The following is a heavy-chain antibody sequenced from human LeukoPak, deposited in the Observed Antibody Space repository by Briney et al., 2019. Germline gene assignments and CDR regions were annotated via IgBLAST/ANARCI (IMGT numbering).Heavy chain of an antibody. CDR1: GVTFSSYA. V-gene: IGHV3-30-3*01. Sequence: PGVSLRLSCAASGVTFSSYAMHWVRQAPGKGLEWVAVISYDGSNKYYADSVKGRFTISRDNSKNTLYLQMNSLRAEDTAVYYCARDKAAAGYYYYGMDVWGQGTTVTVSS. D-gene: IGHD6-13*01. J-gene: IGHJ6*02. CDR3: ARDKAAAGYYYYGMDV. CDR2: ISYDGSNK.